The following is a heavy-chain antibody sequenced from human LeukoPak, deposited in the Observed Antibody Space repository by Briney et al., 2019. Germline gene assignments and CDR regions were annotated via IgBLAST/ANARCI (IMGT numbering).Heavy chain of an antibody. V-gene: IGHV1-69*05. CDR1: GVTFSSYA. J-gene: IGHJ3*02. Sequence: SVRLSCEASGVTFSSYAISWVRQAPGQGLEWVGGIITIFGTANYAQKSQGRVTITTAVSTSTAYMELSSLRSEDTAAYDCARGLGLRFLGRAFDIWGQGTMVTVST. CDR2: IITIFGTA. CDR3: ARGLGLRFLGRAFDI. D-gene: IGHD3-3*01.